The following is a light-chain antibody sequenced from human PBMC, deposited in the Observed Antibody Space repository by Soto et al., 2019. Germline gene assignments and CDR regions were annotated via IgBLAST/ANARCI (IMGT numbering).Light chain of an antibody. V-gene: IGKV1-27*01. CDR2: AAS. Sequence: DIQMTQYPPTLAGSXXDIVXITFQASLPISNYLAWYQQKPGKIPNXXIYAASTLQAGVPSRFSGSGAGTDFTLTISSLQPEDVAAYYCQKYNSAPLTFGGGTKVDI. CDR1: LPISNY. J-gene: IGKJ4*01. CDR3: QKYNSAPLT.